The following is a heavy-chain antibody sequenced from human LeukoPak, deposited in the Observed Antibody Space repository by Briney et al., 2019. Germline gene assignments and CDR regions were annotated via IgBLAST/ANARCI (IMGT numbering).Heavy chain of an antibody. Sequence: GGSLRLSCAASGFTFSSYAMHLVRQAPGKGLEWVAVISYDGSNKYYADSVKGRFTISRDNSKNTLYLQMNSLRAEDTAVYYCARDAPYDFWSGSTFDYWGQGTLVTVSS. CDR3: ARDAPYDFWSGSTFDY. V-gene: IGHV3-30*01. CDR2: ISYDGSNK. CDR1: GFTFSSYA. J-gene: IGHJ4*02. D-gene: IGHD3-3*01.